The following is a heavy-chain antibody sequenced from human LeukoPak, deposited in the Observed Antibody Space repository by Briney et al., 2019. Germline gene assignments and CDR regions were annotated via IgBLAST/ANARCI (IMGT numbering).Heavy chain of an antibody. Sequence: PSETLSLTCAVYGGSFSGYYWSWIRQPPGKGLEWIGEINHSGSTNYNPSLKSRVTISVDKSKNQFSLKLSSVTAADTAVYYCARVTLTGVDYWGQGTLVTVSS. D-gene: IGHD3-9*01. CDR3: ARVTLTGVDY. V-gene: IGHV4-34*01. CDR1: GGSFSGYY. J-gene: IGHJ4*02. CDR2: INHSGST.